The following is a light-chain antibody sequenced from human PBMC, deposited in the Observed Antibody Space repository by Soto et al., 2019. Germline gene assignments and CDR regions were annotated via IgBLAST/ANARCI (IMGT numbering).Light chain of an antibody. V-gene: IGKV1-39*01. CDR1: QSISSY. Sequence: DIQMTQSPSSLSSSVGDIFTITCRASQSISSYLNWYQQKPGKAPNLLIYTASNLESGVPSRFSGSGSGTDFNLTITSLQPEDFATYFCQQSYSRPRTFGQGTKVDIK. CDR3: QQSYSRPRT. CDR2: TAS. J-gene: IGKJ1*01.